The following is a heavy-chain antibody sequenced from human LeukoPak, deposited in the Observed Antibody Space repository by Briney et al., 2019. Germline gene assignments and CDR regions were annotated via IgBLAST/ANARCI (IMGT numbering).Heavy chain of an antibody. CDR1: GGSISSGSYY. CDR2: VYTSGSR. V-gene: IGHV4-61*02. CDR3: AREGGGDCYDCPFDY. Sequence: SETLSLTCTVSGGSISSGSYYWGWIRQPAGKGLEWIGRVYTSGSRNYNPSLKSRVTISVDTSKNQFSLKLSSVTAADTAVYYCAREGGGDCYDCPFDYWGQGTLVTVSS. D-gene: IGHD2-21*02. J-gene: IGHJ4*02.